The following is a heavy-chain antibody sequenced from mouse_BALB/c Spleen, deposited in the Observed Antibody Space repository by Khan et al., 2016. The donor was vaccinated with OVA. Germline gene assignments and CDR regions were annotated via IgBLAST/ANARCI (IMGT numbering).Heavy chain of an antibody. CDR2: IYPGNDDT. Sequence: QVQLQQSGAELVRPGSSVKISCKATGYTFSSSWMNWVKHRPGQGLEWIGQIYPGNDDTDYNGKFKDKASLTADKSSRTAYMQLTSLTSEDSADYFCERYFGSRFAYWGQGTLVTVSA. J-gene: IGHJ3*01. V-gene: IGHV1-80*01. CDR3: ERYFGSRFAY. CDR1: GYTFSSSW. D-gene: IGHD1-1*01.